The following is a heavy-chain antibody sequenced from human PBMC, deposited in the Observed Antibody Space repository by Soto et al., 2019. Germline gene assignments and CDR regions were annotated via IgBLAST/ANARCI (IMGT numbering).Heavy chain of an antibody. CDR2: LYSGGST. V-gene: IGHV3-66*01. CDR1: GFTVSSNH. Sequence: EVQLAESGGGLVQPGGSLRLSCAASGFTVSSNHMSWVRQAPGKGLEWVSVLYSGGSTYYADSVKGRFTISRDNSKNTVYLQFNGLGGEDTDVYYCAIASAGTPDWFGPWGQGTLVTVSS. D-gene: IGHD6-13*01. CDR3: AIASAGTPDWFGP. J-gene: IGHJ5*02.